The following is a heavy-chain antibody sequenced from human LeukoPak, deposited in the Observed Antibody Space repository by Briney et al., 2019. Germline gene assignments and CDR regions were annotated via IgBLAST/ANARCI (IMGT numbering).Heavy chain of an antibody. CDR3: ARRNYYASSWYFDL. CDR1: GRSIISGDYY. V-gene: IGHV4-30-4*08. J-gene: IGHJ2*01. Sequence: PSQTLSLTCTVSGRSIISGDYYWSWIRQPPGKGLDCIGYIYSSGSTYYSPSLKSRIAMSIDTSKNQFSLKLSSVTAADTATYYCARRNYYASSWYFDLWGRGTLVTVSS. D-gene: IGHD3-10*01. CDR2: IYSSGST.